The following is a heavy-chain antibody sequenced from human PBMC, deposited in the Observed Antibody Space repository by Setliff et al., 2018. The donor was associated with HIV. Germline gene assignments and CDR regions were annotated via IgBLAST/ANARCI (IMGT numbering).Heavy chain of an antibody. CDR3: ALLNHIVVVTALLPGDY. CDR2: INPHTGVT. CDR1: GYIFIRYY. V-gene: IGHV1-2*02. D-gene: IGHD2-21*02. J-gene: IGHJ4*02. Sequence: ASVKVSCKTSGYIFIRYYIFWVRQAPGQGLEWMGNINPHTGVTKYAEKFQGRVTMTRDTSINTIYMELSRLRSDDTAVYYCALLNHIVVVTALLPGDYWGQGTPVTVSS.